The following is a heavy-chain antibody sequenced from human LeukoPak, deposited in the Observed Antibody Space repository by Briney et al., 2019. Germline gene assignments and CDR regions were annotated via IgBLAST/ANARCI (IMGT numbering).Heavy chain of an antibody. V-gene: IGHV1-18*01. CDR1: GYTFTSYG. CDR3: ARARICSGGSCYSHYYYYMDV. CDR2: ISAYNGNT. J-gene: IGHJ6*03. D-gene: IGHD2-15*01. Sequence: ASVKVSCKASGYTFTSYGISWVRQAPGQGLERMGWISAYNGNTNYAQKLQGRVTMTTDTSTSTAYMELSSLRSEDTAVYYCARARICSGGSCYSHYYYYMDVWGKGTTVTISS.